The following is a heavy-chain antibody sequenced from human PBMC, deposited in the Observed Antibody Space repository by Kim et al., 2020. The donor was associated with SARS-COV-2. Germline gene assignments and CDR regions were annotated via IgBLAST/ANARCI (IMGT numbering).Heavy chain of an antibody. Sequence: GGSLRLSCAASGFTFSAHYMNWVRRAPGKGPEWVSGIDDGGGGTFYADSVKGRFTISRDNSKNALYLQMNSLRADDTAVYYCALVSWHWKPGGQGTLVTVSS. J-gene: IGHJ5*02. D-gene: IGHD1-1*01. CDR3: ALVSWHWKP. V-gene: IGHV3-23*01. CDR2: IDDGGGGT. CDR1: GFTFSAHY.